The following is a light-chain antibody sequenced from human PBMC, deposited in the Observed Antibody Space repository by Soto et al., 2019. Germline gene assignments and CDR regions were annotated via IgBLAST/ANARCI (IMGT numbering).Light chain of an antibody. CDR2: DVN. J-gene: IGLJ1*01. Sequence: QSALTQPPSASGSPXXXVTISCTXXXXDVGGYSFVSWYQQHPGKAPKVLIYDVNKRPSGVPDRFSGSKSGNTASLTVSGLQAEDEADYYCSSHAGSDNPFVFGTGTKVTVL. CDR3: SSHAGSDNPFV. CDR1: XXDVGGYSF. V-gene: IGLV2-8*01.